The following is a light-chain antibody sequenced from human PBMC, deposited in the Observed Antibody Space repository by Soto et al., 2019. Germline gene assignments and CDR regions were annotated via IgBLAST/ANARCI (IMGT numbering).Light chain of an antibody. CDR1: QSIITY. CDR2: AAS. Sequence: DIELTQSPSSLSASVGDRVTIPCRASQSIITYLSWYQQKPGKAPKLLIHAASTLQSGVPSRFSGSGSGTDFTLTISRLQPEDFATYYCQQSYSTPLTFGGGTKVDIK. CDR3: QQSYSTPLT. J-gene: IGKJ4*02. V-gene: IGKV1-39*01.